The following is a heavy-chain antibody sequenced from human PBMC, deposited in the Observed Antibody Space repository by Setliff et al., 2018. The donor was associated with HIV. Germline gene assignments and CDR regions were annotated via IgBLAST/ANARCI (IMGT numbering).Heavy chain of an antibody. CDR3: AHSVSGAVVKEY. V-gene: IGHV2-70*12. CDR2: IDWDDDK. D-gene: IGHD3-22*01. J-gene: IGHJ4*02. CDR1: GFSLKTSGMC. Sequence: GSGPTLVNPTQTLTLTCTFSGFSLKTSGMCVSWIRQPPGKALEWLARIDWDDDKNYSTSLKTRLSISKDTSKKQVVLTMTNMDPVDTATYYCAHSVSGAVVKEYWGQGTLVTVSS.